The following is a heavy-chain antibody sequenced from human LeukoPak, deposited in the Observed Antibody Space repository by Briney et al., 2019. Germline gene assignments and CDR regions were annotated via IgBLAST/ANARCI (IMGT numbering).Heavy chain of an antibody. CDR1: GYTFTGYY. CDR3: ARGSSGYQGY. Sequence: ASVKVTCKASGYTFTGYYIHWVRQAPGQGLEWMGWINPNSGGTHYAQKFQGRVTMTRDTSISTAYMELSRLRSDDTAVFYCARGSSGYQGYWGQGTLVTVSS. V-gene: IGHV1-2*02. J-gene: IGHJ4*02. D-gene: IGHD5-12*01. CDR2: INPNSGGT.